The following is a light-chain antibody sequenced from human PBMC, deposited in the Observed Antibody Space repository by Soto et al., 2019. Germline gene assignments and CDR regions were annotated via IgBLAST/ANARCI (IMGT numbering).Light chain of an antibody. Sequence: DIQMTQSHSTLSASVGDRVTITCRASQSINNWLAWYQQKSGKAPKLLIYDASSLESGVPSRFSGSGSGTDFTLTISSLQPDDFATYYCQQYDSYPWTFGQGTKVEIK. CDR3: QQYDSYPWT. J-gene: IGKJ1*01. V-gene: IGKV1-5*01. CDR1: QSINNW. CDR2: DAS.